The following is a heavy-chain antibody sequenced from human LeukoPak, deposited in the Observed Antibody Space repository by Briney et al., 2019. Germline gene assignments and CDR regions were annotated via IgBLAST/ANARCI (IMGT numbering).Heavy chain of an antibody. CDR3: AREGQQLALDY. J-gene: IGHJ4*02. D-gene: IGHD6-13*01. Sequence: GGSLRLSCTASGFTFGDYAMSWVRQAPGKGLEWVGFIRSKAYGGTTEYAASVKGRFTISRDDSKSIAYLQMNSLRAEDTAVYYCAREGQQLALDYWGQGTLVTVSS. V-gene: IGHV3-49*04. CDR1: GFTFGDYA. CDR2: IRSKAYGGTT.